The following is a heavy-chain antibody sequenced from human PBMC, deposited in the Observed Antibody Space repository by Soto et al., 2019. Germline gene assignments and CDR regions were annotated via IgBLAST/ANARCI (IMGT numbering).Heavy chain of an antibody. J-gene: IGHJ4*02. V-gene: IGHV4-39*01. Sequence: SETLSLTCTVSGGSISSSSYYWGWIRQPPGKGLEWIGSIYYSGSTYYNPSLKSRVTISVDTSKNQFSLKLSSVTAADTAVYYCARRVRGYYFDYWGQGTLVTVSS. CDR1: GGSISSSSYY. D-gene: IGHD1-1*01. CDR2: IYYSGST. CDR3: ARRVRGYYFDY.